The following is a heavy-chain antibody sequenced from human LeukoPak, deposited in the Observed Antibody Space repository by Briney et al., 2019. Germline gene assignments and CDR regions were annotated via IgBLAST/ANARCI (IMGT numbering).Heavy chain of an antibody. D-gene: IGHD1-26*01. CDR3: ARGAKWTYYFDY. Sequence: PGGSLRLSCAASGFTFSANWMTWVRQAPGRGLEWVSRINGDESSTNYADSVKGRFTISRDNAKDTLYLHMNSLTAEDTAVYYCARGAKWTYYFDYWGQGTLVTVSS. J-gene: IGHJ4*02. CDR1: GFTFSANW. V-gene: IGHV3-74*01. CDR2: INGDESST.